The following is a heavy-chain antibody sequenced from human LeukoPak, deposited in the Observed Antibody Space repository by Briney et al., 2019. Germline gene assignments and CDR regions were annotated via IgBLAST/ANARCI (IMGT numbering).Heavy chain of an antibody. V-gene: IGHV4-61*02. J-gene: IGHJ4*02. CDR3: ARASYSYDINGWVPFDY. D-gene: IGHD3-22*01. CDR2: IYTSGST. CDR1: GNSISSGDNY. Sequence: SETLSLTCTVSGNSISSGDNYWSWIRQPAGKGLEWIGRIYTSGSTNYNPSLKSRVTISGDTSKNQFSLRLSSVTAADTAVYYCARASYSYDINGWVPFDYWGQGTMVTVSS.